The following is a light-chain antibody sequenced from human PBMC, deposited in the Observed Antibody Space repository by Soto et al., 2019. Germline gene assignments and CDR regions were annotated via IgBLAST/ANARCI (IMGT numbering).Light chain of an antibody. Sequence: EIVLTQSPGTLSLSPGERATLSCRASQSVSSSYLAWYQQKTGQAPRPLIYGASSRAIGIPDRFSGSGSGTDFTLTISRLEPEDFAVDYCQQYGSSPWTFGQGTKVEIK. CDR3: QQYGSSPWT. CDR2: GAS. V-gene: IGKV3-20*01. CDR1: QSVSSSY. J-gene: IGKJ1*01.